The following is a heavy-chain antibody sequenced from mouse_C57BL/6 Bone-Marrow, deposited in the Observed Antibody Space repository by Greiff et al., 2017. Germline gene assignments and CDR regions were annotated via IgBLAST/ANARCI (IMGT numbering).Heavy chain of an antibody. CDR3: APYPGDY. J-gene: IGHJ4*01. CDR2: INPYNGGT. D-gene: IGHD2-10*01. V-gene: IGHV1-19*01. CDR1: GYTFTDYH. Sequence: EVQLQESGPVLVKPGASVKMSCKASGYTFTDYHMNWVKQSHGKSLEWIGDINPYNGGTSYNQKFKGKATLTVDKSSSTAYMELNSLTSEDSAVYYCAPYPGDYWGQGTSVTVSS.